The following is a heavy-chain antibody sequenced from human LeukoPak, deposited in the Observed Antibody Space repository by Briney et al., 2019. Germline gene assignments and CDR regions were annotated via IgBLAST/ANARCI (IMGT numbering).Heavy chain of an antibody. J-gene: IGHJ3*02. V-gene: IGHV6-1*01. D-gene: IGHD1-26*01. CDR1: GDSVSSNSVA. Sequence: SQTLSLTCAISGDSVSSNSVAWNWIRHSPSRGLEWLGRTYYRSKWYNEYAVSVKSRITINPDTAKNQFSLQLNSVTPEDTAVYHCARGSHYAFDIWGQGTMVTVSS. CDR3: ARGSHYAFDI. CDR2: TYYRSKWYN.